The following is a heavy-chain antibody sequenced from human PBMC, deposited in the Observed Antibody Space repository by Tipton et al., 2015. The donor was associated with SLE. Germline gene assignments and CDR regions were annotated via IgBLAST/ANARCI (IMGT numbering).Heavy chain of an antibody. J-gene: IGHJ4*02. V-gene: IGHV4-39*01. Sequence: TLSLTCTVSGGSISSSSHYWGWIRQPPGKGLEWIGSIYYSGSTYYNPSLKSRVTISVDTSKNQFSLKLSSVTAADTAVYYCARRGTGVGAYPDYWGQGTLVTVSS. CDR3: ARRGTGVGAYPDY. CDR1: GGSISSSSHY. D-gene: IGHD1-26*01. CDR2: IYYSGST.